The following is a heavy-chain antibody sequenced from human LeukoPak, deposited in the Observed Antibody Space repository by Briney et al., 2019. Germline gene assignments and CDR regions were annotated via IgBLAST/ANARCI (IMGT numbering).Heavy chain of an antibody. CDR2: IKSDGSST. D-gene: IGHD1-26*01. Sequence: PGGSLRLSCAASGFTFSSYWMHWVRQAPGKGVGWVSRIKSDGSSTNYADSVKGRFTISRDNAKNTLYLQMNSLRAEDTAVYYCARGGSPPEALGDAFNIWGQGTMVTVSS. CDR1: GFTFSSYW. CDR3: ARGGSPPEALGDAFNI. J-gene: IGHJ3*02. V-gene: IGHV3-74*01.